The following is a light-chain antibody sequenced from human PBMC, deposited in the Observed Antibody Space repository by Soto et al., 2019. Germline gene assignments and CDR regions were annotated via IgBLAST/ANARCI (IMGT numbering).Light chain of an antibody. CDR3: AAWDDSLSGGDV. CDR2: RNN. CDR1: SSNIGSNY. V-gene: IGLV1-47*01. Sequence: QSVLTQPPSASGTPGQRVTISCSGSSSNIGSNYVYWYQQLPGTAPKLLIYRNNQRPSGVPDRFSGSKSGTSASLAISGLRSEDEAEYYCAAWDDSLSGGDVFGTGTKLTVL. J-gene: IGLJ1*01.